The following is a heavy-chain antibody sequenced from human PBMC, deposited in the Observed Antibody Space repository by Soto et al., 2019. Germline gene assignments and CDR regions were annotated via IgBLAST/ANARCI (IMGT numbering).Heavy chain of an antibody. CDR2: IYYSGST. J-gene: IGHJ4*02. D-gene: IGHD3-3*01. CDR3: AGGRFLECLLYFFDY. CDR1: GGSIGSSSNY. Sequence: SETLSLTCTVSGGSIGSSSNYWGWIRQPPGKGLEWIGTIYYSGSTYYNPSLKSRVTMSVDASKNQLSLNLSSVTAADTAVYFCAGGRFLECLLYFFDYWGQGSLVIVSS. V-gene: IGHV4-39*01.